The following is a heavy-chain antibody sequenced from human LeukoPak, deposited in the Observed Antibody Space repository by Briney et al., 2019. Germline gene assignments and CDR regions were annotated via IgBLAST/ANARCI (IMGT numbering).Heavy chain of an antibody. CDR2: IKQDGSEQ. Sequence: TGGSLRLSCAASGFTFDNHWMSWVRQAPGKGLEWVANIKQDGSEQYYVDSVKGRFTISRDNDNNSVSLQMNSLRVEDTAVYYCAREYYGSICDYWGQGTLVTVS. CDR1: GFTFDNHW. V-gene: IGHV3-7*04. J-gene: IGHJ4*02. CDR3: AREYYGSICDY. D-gene: IGHD3-3*01.